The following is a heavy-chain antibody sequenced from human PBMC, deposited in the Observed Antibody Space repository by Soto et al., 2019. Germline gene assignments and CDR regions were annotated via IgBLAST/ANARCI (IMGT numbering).Heavy chain of an antibody. CDR3: ATVRWELHAAFDI. D-gene: IGHD1-26*01. V-gene: IGHV4-31*03. CDR2: IYHSGMT. J-gene: IGHJ3*02. Sequence: QVQLQESGPGLVKPSQTLSLTCTVSGGSISTGGYYWSWIRQHPGRGLEWIGYIYHSGMTFSNPSLQSRVAISIATSKNKFSLKLSSVTAADTAVYSCATVRWELHAAFDIWGQGTMVSVSS. CDR1: GGSISTGGYY.